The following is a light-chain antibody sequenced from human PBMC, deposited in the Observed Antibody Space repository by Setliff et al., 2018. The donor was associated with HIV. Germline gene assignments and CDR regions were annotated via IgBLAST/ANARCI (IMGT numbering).Light chain of an antibody. CDR2: DVT. CDR1: SSDVGGYTS. J-gene: IGLJ2*01. V-gene: IGLV2-23*02. Sequence: QSALTQPASVSESPGQSITISCTGSSSDVGGYTSVSWYQQHPGEVPKLMIYDVTKRPSGVSNRFSGSKSGSTASLTISGLQTEDEADYYCCSYAGSDAWIFGGGTKVTVL. CDR3: CSYAGSDAWI.